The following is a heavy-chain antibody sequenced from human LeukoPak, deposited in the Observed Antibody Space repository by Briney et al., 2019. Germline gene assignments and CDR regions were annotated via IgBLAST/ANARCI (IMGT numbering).Heavy chain of an antibody. J-gene: IGHJ4*02. CDR3: ARVYCSSTSCYGSTVY. CDR1: GYTFTSYG. Sequence: ASVKVSCKASGYTFTSYGISWVRQAPGQGLEWMGWISAYNGNTNYAQKLQGRVTMTTDTSTSTAYMELRSLRSDDTAVYYCARVYCSSTSCYGSTVYWGQGTLVTVSS. CDR2: ISAYNGNT. D-gene: IGHD2-2*01. V-gene: IGHV1-18*01.